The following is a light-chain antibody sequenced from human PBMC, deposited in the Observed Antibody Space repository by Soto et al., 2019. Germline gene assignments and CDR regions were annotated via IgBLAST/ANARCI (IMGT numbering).Light chain of an antibody. CDR1: QSINDS. CDR2: DAS. Sequence: DLEMPQSPSTLSASVGDRVTIPCRACQSINDSLAWYQQKPGKAPKLLIYDASSVESGVPSRFSGSASGTEFTLTISSLQPVDFATYYCQHYNSYSRAFGQGTRVDIK. CDR3: QHYNSYSRA. J-gene: IGKJ1*01. V-gene: IGKV1-5*01.